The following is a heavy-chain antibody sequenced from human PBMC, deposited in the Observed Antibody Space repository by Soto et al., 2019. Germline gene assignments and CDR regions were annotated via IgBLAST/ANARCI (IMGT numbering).Heavy chain of an antibody. J-gene: IGHJ4*02. D-gene: IGHD6-19*01. CDR1: GFTFRDYA. V-gene: IGHV3-23*01. CDR3: GKERRGSGWSVCNF. Sequence: GGSLRLSCTASGFTFRDYAMSWVRQAPGKGLEWVSDISGSGDNARYADSVKGRFTISRGNSKNTLFLQMNSLRVDDTAVYYCGKERRGSGWSVCNFWGQGTLVTVSS. CDR2: ISGSGDNA.